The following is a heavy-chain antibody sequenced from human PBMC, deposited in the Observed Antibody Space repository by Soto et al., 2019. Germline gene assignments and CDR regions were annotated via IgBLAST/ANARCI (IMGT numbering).Heavy chain of an antibody. D-gene: IGHD3-3*01. CDR2: ISGSGGST. J-gene: IGHJ4*02. CDR1: GFTFSSYA. CDR3: AKMYDFWSGYYQGALDY. Sequence: GGSLRLSCAASGFTFSSYAMSWVRQAPGKGLEWVSAISGSGGSTYYADSVKGRFTISRDNSKNTLYLQRNSLRAEDTAVYYCAKMYDFWSGYYQGALDYWGQGTLVTVSS. V-gene: IGHV3-23*01.